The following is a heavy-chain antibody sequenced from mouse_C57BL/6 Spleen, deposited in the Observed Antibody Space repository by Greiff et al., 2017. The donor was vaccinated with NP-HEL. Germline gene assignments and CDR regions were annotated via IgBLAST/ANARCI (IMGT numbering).Heavy chain of an antibody. CDR2: ISSGGDYI. V-gene: IGHV5-9-1*02. D-gene: IGHD1-1*01. J-gene: IGHJ1*03. CDR1: GFTFSSYA. Sequence: DVMLVESGEGLVKPGGSLKLSCAASGFTFSSYAMSWVRQTPEKRLEWVAYISSGGDYIYYADTVKGRFTISRDNARNTLYLQMSSLKSEDTAMYDCTRGDYNGSSPYWYFDVWGTGTTVTVSS. CDR3: TRGDYNGSSPYWYFDV.